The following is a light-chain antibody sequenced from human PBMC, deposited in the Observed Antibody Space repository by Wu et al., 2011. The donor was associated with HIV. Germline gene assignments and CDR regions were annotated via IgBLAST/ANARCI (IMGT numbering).Light chain of an antibody. CDR3: QQRSNWPRGT. J-gene: IGKJ1*01. V-gene: IGKV3D-20*02. CDR1: VSSSY. Sequence: VSSSYLAWYQQKPGQLPGSSSMVHPAGPLASQTGSVAVGRGTDFTLTISSLEPEDFAVYYCQQRSNWPRGTFGQGTKVEIK. CDR2: VHP.